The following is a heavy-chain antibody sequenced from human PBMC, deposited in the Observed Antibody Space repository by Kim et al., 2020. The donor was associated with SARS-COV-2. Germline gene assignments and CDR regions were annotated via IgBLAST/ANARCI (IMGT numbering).Heavy chain of an antibody. Sequence: KLQGRVTITADESTSTAYMELRSLRSEDTAVYYCARGFCTNGVCYDRLDPWGQGTLVTVSS. CDR3: ARGFCTNGVCYDRLDP. J-gene: IGHJ5*02. D-gene: IGHD2-8*01. V-gene: IGHV1-69*01.